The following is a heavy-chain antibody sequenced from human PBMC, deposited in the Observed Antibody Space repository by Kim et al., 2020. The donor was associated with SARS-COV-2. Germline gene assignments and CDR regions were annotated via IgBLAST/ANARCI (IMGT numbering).Heavy chain of an antibody. Sequence: SENLSLTCTVSGGSISSYYWSWIRQPPGKGLEWIGYIYYSGSTNYNPSLKSRVTISVDTSKNQFSLKLSSVTAADTAVYYCARGIVGATVFDYWGQGTLVTVSS. J-gene: IGHJ4*02. CDR2: IYYSGST. CDR1: GGSISSYY. V-gene: IGHV4-59*01. CDR3: ARGIVGATVFDY. D-gene: IGHD1-26*01.